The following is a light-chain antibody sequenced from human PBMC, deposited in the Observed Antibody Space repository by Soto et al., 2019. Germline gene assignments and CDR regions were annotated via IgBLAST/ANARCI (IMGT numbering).Light chain of an antibody. CDR2: GAS. CDR3: QQYGSSPPWT. J-gene: IGKJ1*01. Sequence: EIVLTQSPGTLSLSPGEGATLSCRASQNVSSSYLAWYQQKPGQAPRLLIYGASSRATGIPERFSGSGSGTDFTLTISRLEPEDFAVYFCQQYGSSPPWTFGQGTEVEI. CDR1: QNVSSSY. V-gene: IGKV3-20*01.